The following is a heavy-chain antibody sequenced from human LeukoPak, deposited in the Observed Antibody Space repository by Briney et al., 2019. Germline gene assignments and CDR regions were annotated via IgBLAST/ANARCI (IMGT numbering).Heavy chain of an antibody. D-gene: IGHD3-10*01. CDR1: GCTFTGYY. CDR2: INPNSGGT. Sequence: GASVKVSCKASGCTFTGYYMHWVRQAPGQGLEWMGWINPNSGGTNYAQKFQGWVTMTRDTSISTAYMELSRLRSDDTAVYYCARGRPIYYGSGSYYNRDAFDIWGQGTMVTVSS. J-gene: IGHJ3*02. CDR3: ARGRPIYYGSGSYYNRDAFDI. V-gene: IGHV1-2*04.